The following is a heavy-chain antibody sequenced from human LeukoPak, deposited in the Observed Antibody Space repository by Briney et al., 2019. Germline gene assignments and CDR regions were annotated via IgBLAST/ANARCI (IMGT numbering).Heavy chain of an antibody. J-gene: IGHJ3*02. CDR1: GFTFTDYY. CDR3: ARVRDGYNSGALDI. D-gene: IGHD5-24*01. Sequence: GGSLRLSCAASGFTFTDYYMSWIRQAPGKGLEWVSYISNSGSSTYYADSVKGRFTISRDIAKNSLYLRMNSLRAEDTAVYSCARVRDGYNSGALDIWGQRTILTVSS. CDR2: ISNSGSST. V-gene: IGHV3-11*04.